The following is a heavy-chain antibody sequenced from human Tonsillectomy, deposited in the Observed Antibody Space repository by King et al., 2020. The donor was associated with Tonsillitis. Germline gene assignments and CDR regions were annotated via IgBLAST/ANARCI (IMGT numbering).Heavy chain of an antibody. J-gene: IGHJ6*03. CDR1: GFTFDDYG. Sequence: QLVQSGGGVVRPGGSLRLSCAASGFTFDDYGMSWVRQAPGKGLEWVSGINWNGGSTGYADSVKGRFTISRDNAKNSLYLQMNSLRAEDTALYYCARQGTMVRGVITPSHYMDVWGKGTTVTVSS. CDR3: ARQGTMVRGVITPSHYMDV. CDR2: INWNGGST. V-gene: IGHV3-20*04. D-gene: IGHD3-10*01.